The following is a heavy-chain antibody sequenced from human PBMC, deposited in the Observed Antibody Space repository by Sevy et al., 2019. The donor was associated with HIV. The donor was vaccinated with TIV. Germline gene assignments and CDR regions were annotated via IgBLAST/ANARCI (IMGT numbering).Heavy chain of an antibody. CDR1: GFTFSNYN. Sequence: GGSLRLSCAASGFTFSNYNMNWVRQAPGKGLEWVSSISSSSRYIYYEDSMKGRFTISRDNSKNSLYLQMNSLRAEDTAVYYWARVVAYCSGGSCFPGYYYGMDVWGQGTTVTVSS. CDR2: ISSSSRYI. CDR3: ARVVAYCSGGSCFPGYYYGMDV. V-gene: IGHV3-21*01. J-gene: IGHJ6*02. D-gene: IGHD2-15*01.